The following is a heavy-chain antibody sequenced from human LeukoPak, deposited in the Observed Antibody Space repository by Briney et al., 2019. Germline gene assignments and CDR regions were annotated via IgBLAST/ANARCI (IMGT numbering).Heavy chain of an antibody. J-gene: IGHJ5*02. Sequence: GGSLRLSCAASGFTFDDYGMSWVRQAPGKGLEWVSGINWNGGSTGYADSVKGRFTISRDNSKNTLYLQMNSLRAEDTAVYYCAREVTTSSGSYYNDGDWFDPWGQGTLVTVSS. CDR1: GFTFDDYG. CDR2: INWNGGST. D-gene: IGHD3-10*01. CDR3: AREVTTSSGSYYNDGDWFDP. V-gene: IGHV3-20*04.